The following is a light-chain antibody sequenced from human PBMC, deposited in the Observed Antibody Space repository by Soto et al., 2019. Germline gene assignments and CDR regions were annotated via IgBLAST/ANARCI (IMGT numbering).Light chain of an antibody. CDR2: GAS. Sequence: EIVLTQSPGTLSLPPGEGAALSCRASQTLDTDYLTWYQHKPGQAPRLLIFGASSRATGIPDRFSGSGSGTEFTLTISRLEPEDSAVYYCQQFDGSPYTFGQGTK. CDR1: QTLDTDY. V-gene: IGKV3-20*01. CDR3: QQFDGSPYT. J-gene: IGKJ2*01.